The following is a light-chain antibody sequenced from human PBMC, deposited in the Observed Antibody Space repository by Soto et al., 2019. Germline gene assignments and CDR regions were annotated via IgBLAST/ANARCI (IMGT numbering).Light chain of an antibody. V-gene: IGKV3-11*01. J-gene: IGKJ1*01. Sequence: EIVLTQSPGTLSLSPGERATLSCRASQSVNSFLAWYQQKPGQTPRLLIYDASNRATGIPGRFSGSRWGTYFTDTIRTLESEDFDVYYGQHGSNWSRALSVGEGTRV. CDR3: QHGSNWSRALS. CDR2: DAS. CDR1: QSVNSF.